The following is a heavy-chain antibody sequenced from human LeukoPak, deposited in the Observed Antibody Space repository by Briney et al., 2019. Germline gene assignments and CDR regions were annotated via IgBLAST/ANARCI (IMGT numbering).Heavy chain of an antibody. CDR3: AKAYLSGGSCNDY. V-gene: IGHV3-23*01. D-gene: IGHD2-15*01. CDR1: GFTFSSYA. CDR2: ISGSGGST. Sequence: GGSLRLSCAASGFTFSSYAMSWVRQAPGKGLEWVSAISGSGGSTYYEDSVKGRFTISRDNSKNTLYLQMNSLRAEDTAVYYCAKAYLSGGSCNDYWGQGTLVTVSS. J-gene: IGHJ4*02.